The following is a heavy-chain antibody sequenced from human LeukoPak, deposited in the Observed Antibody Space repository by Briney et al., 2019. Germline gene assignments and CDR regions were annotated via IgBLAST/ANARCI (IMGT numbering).Heavy chain of an antibody. CDR1: GGSISSSNW. CDR3: ARAGYYDILTGYYPN. J-gene: IGHJ4*02. Sequence: PSETLSLNCAVSGGSISSSNWWSWVRPPPGKGLEWIGEIYHSGSTNYNPSLKSRVTISVDKSKNQFSLKLSSVTAADTAVYYCARAGYYDILTGYYPNWGQGTLVTVSS. V-gene: IGHV4-4*02. CDR2: IYHSGST. D-gene: IGHD3-9*01.